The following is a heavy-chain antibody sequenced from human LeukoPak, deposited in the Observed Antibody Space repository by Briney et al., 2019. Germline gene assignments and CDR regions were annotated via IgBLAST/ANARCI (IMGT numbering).Heavy chain of an antibody. Sequence: GGSLRLSCAASGFTFSSYAMSWVRQAPGEGLEWVSAISGSGGSTYYADSVKGRFTISRDNSKNTLYLQMNSLRAEDTAVYYCAKFVLGYSSGWYGLFLDYWGQGTLVTFSS. J-gene: IGHJ4*02. CDR2: ISGSGGST. V-gene: IGHV3-23*01. D-gene: IGHD6-19*01. CDR3: AKFVLGYSSGWYGLFLDY. CDR1: GFTFSSYA.